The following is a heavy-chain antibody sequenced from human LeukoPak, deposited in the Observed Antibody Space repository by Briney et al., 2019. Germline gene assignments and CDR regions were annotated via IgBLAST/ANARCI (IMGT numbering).Heavy chain of an antibody. J-gene: IGHJ4*02. CDR1: GYTLTELS. CDR2: FDPEDGET. CDR3: ARGGTRFGEFDY. V-gene: IGHV1-24*01. Sequence: ASVKVSCKVSGYTLTELSMHWVRQAPGKGLEWMGGFDPEDGETIYAQKFQGRVTMTRNTSISTAYMELSSLRSEDTAVYYCARGGTRFGEFDYWGQGTLVTVSA. D-gene: IGHD3-10*01.